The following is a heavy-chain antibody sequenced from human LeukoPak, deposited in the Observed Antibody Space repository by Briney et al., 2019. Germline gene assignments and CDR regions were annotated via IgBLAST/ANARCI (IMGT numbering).Heavy chain of an antibody. J-gene: IGHJ4*02. CDR1: GFTFSSYS. V-gene: IGHV3-21*01. Sequence: GESLRLSCAASGFTFSSYSMNWVRQAPGKGLEWVSSISSSSSYIYYADSVKGRFTISRDNAKNSLYLQMNSLRAEDTAVYYCASIAVADDFDYWGQGTLVTVSS. CDR2: ISSSSSYI. CDR3: ASIAVADDFDY. D-gene: IGHD6-19*01.